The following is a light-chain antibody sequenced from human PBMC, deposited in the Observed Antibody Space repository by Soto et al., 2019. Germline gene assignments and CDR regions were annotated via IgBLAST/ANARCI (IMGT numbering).Light chain of an antibody. V-gene: IGKV3-20*01. J-gene: IGKJ1*01. CDR2: GVS. Sequence: EIVLTQSPGTLSLSPGERATLSCGASQSVSSSYLAWYQQKPGQAPRLLIYGVSSRAAGISDRFSGSGSGTEFTLTITRLEPEDFAVYYCQQYSSSPWTFGQGTKVEIK. CDR1: QSVSSSY. CDR3: QQYSSSPWT.